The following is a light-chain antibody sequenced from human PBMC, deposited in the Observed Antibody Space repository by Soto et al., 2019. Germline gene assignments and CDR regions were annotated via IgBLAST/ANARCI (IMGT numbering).Light chain of an antibody. J-gene: IGLJ2*01. CDR1: SSDVGSYNL. CDR2: EGS. CDR3: CSYAGSSTSVV. Sequence: QSALTQPASVSGSPGQSITISCTGTSSDVGSYNLVSWYQQHPGKAPKLMIYEGSKRPSGVSNRFSGSKSGNTDSLTISGRQAEDEADYYCCSYAGSSTSVVFGGGTQLTVL. V-gene: IGLV2-23*01.